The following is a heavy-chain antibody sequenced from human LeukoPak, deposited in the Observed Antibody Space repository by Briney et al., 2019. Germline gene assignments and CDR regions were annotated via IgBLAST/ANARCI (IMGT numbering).Heavy chain of an antibody. D-gene: IGHD3-10*01. Sequence: SETLSLTCTVSGGSISSYYWSWIRQPPGKGLEWIGYIYYSGSTNYNPSLKSRVTISVDTSKNQFSLKLSSVTAADTAVYYCARGFAVAYFDYWGQGTLVTVSS. CDR3: ARGFAVAYFDY. V-gene: IGHV4-59*01. J-gene: IGHJ4*02. CDR2: IYYSGST. CDR1: GGSISSYY.